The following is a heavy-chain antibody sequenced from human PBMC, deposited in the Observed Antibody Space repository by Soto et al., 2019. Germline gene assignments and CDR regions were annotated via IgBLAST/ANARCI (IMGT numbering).Heavy chain of an antibody. CDR1: GYTFTGYY. CDR2: INPNCGGT. V-gene: IGHV1-2*04. CDR3: ARAWGPYYFDY. J-gene: IGHJ4*02. D-gene: IGHD3-16*01. Sequence: EASVKVSCKASGYTFTGYYMHWVRQAPGQGLEWMGWINPNCGGTNYAQKFQGWVTMTRDTSISTAYMELSRLRSDDTAVYYCARAWGPYYFDYWGQGTLVTVSS.